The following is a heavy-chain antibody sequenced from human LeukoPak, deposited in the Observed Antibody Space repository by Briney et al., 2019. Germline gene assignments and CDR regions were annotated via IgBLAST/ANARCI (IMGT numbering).Heavy chain of an antibody. J-gene: IGHJ4*02. CDR2: IYYSGST. Sequence: SETLSLTCTVSGGSISSYYWSWIRQPPGKGLEWIGYIYYSGSTNYNPSLKSRVTISVDTSKNQFSLKLSSVTAADTAVYYCARLPYYYDSSGYSRRYFDHWGQGTLVTVSS. V-gene: IGHV4-59*01. D-gene: IGHD3-22*01. CDR3: ARLPYYYDSSGYSRRYFDH. CDR1: GGSISSYY.